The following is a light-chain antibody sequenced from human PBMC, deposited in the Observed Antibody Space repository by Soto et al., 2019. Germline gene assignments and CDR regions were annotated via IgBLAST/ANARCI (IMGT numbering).Light chain of an antibody. Sequence: QSALTQPRSVSGSPGQSVTISCTGTNGDVGGYNYVSWYQQNPGKAPKLMIYDVSKRPSGVPDRFSGSKSGNTASLTISGLQAEDEADYYCCSYAGSYTFVLFGGGTKLTV. CDR3: CSYAGSYTFVL. CDR1: NGDVGGYNY. CDR2: DVS. J-gene: IGLJ2*01. V-gene: IGLV2-11*01.